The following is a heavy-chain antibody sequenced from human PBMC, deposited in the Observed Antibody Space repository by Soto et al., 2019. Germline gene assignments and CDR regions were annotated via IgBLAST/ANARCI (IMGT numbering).Heavy chain of an antibody. D-gene: IGHD7-27*01. CDR3: ARAKFESTGWHQFDI. Sequence: PSETLSLTCTVSGGSFTGHFWSWVRQPPGKGLERIGDVSHSGNTKYYPSLRSRVTLSVDSSKNQMSLALTSVTAADTAVYYCARAKFESTGWHQFDIWGQGTLVTVSS. V-gene: IGHV4-34*01. CDR1: GGSFTGHF. CDR2: VSHSGNT. J-gene: IGHJ4*02.